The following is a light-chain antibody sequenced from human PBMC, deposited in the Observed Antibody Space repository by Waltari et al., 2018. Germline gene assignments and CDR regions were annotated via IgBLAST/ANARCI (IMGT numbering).Light chain of an antibody. CDR3: QHEFT. CDR1: QSVSGD. J-gene: IGKJ3*01. V-gene: IGKV3-15*01. Sequence: EVLITQSPATLSVSPGERATPSCRASQSVSGDLAWYQQKPGQAPRLLIYGAFTRATGVPDRFSGSGSGTDFTLTISSLQSEDFAVYYCQHEFTFGPGTKVDIK. CDR2: GAF.